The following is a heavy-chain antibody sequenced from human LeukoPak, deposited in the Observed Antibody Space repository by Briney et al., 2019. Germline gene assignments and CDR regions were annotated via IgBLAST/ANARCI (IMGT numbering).Heavy chain of an antibody. CDR3: AREAFQFGEYYFDY. V-gene: IGHV3-30*03. J-gene: IGHJ4*02. D-gene: IGHD3-10*01. Sequence: PGGSLRLSCAVSGFTFSDYGVHWVRHAPGKGLERVAVISYDGSNKYYADSVKGRFTISRDNSKSTLYLQVNSLRAEDTAVYYCAREAFQFGEYYFDYWGQGTLVTVSS. CDR2: ISYDGSNK. CDR1: GFTFSDYG.